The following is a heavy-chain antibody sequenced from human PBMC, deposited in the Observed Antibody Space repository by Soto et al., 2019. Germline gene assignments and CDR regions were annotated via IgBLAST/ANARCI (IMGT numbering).Heavy chain of an antibody. CDR1: GYTFTSYG. D-gene: IGHD3-10*01. V-gene: IGHV1-18*01. J-gene: IGHJ3*02. Sequence: QVQLVQSGAEVKKPGASVKVSYKASGYTFTSYGISWVRQAPGQGLEWMGWISAYNGNTNYAQKLQGRVTMTTDTSTSTGYMELRSLRSDDTAVYYCARGLWFGELFPDAFDIWGQGTMVTVSS. CDR2: ISAYNGNT. CDR3: ARGLWFGELFPDAFDI.